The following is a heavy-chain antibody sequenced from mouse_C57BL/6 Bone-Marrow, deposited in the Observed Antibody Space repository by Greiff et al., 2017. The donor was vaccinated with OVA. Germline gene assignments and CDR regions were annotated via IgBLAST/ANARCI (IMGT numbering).Heavy chain of an antibody. D-gene: IGHD2-4*01. CDR2: INPSTGGT. Sequence: VQLQQSGPELVKPGASVKISCKASGYSFTGYYMNWVKQSPEKSLEWIGEINPSTGGTTYNQKFKAKATLTVAKSSSTAYMQLNSLTSEDSAVYYCARSRAYYDPWFAYWGQGTLVTVSA. J-gene: IGHJ3*01. CDR3: ARSRAYYDPWFAY. V-gene: IGHV1-42*01. CDR1: GYSFTGYY.